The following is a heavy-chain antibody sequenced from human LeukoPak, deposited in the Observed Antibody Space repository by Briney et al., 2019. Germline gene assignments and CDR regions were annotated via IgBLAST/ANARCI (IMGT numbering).Heavy chain of an antibody. D-gene: IGHD6-19*01. CDR2: INTDGTVT. CDR1: GFTFSKYW. J-gene: IGHJ4*02. V-gene: IGHV3-74*01. CDR3: ATKQWLAPPPDS. Sequence: GGSLRLSCAASGFTFSKYWMLWVHQAPGKGLESVSRINTDGTVTAYADSVKGRFTVSRDNADNTMFLQMNSVRDEDTAVYYCATKQWLAPPPDSWGQGTPVTVSS.